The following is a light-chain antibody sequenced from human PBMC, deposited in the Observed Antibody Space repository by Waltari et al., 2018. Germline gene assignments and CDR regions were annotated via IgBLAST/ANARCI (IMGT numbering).Light chain of an antibody. J-gene: IGLJ3*02. CDR2: ENN. CDR1: HSNIGIHY. CDR3: GTWDSSLSDGRL. V-gene: IGLV1-51*02. Sequence: SVLTQPPSVSAAPGQRVTISCSGSHSNIGIHYVSWYQQFPGAAPKLLIYENNRRPPGIPDRVSGSKSDTSATLDISGLQTGDEAHYYCGTWDSSLSDGRLFGVGTKLTVL.